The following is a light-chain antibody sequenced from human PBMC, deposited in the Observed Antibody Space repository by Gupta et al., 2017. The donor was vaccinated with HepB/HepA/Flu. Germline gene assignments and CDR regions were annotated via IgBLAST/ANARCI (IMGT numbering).Light chain of an antibody. V-gene: IGLV1-44*01. CDR1: SSNIGSNT. CDR2: SNN. J-gene: IGLJ2*01. Sequence: SALTQLPSASGTPGQRVTISCSGSSSNIGSNTVNWYQQLPGTAPKLLIYSNNQRPSGVPDRFSGSKSGTSASLAISGLQSEDEADYYCAAWDDSLNGLVFGGGTKLTVL. CDR3: AAWDDSLNGLV.